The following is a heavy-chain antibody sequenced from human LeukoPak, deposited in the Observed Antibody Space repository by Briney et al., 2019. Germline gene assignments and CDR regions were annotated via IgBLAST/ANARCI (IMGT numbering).Heavy chain of an antibody. CDR2: IYYSGST. CDR1: GGSISSYY. V-gene: IGHV4-59*12. CDR3: ARDRGFGRQDAFDI. J-gene: IGHJ3*02. Sequence: PSETLSLTCTVSGGSISSYYWSWIRQPPGKGLEWIGYIYYSGSTNYNPSLKSRVTISVDTSKNQFSLKLSSVTAADTAVYYCARDRGFGRQDAFDIWGQGTMVTVSS. D-gene: IGHD3-3*01.